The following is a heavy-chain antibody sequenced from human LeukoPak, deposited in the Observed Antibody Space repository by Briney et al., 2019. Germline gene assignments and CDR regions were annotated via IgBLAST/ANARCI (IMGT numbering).Heavy chain of an antibody. CDR2: IYHSGST. CDR3: ARCNSSSWFRNWYFDL. D-gene: IGHD6-13*01. Sequence: SETLSLTCAVSGGSISSSNWWSWVRQPPGKGLEWIGEIYHSGSTNYNPSLKSRVTISVDKSKNQFSLKLSSVTAADTAVYYCARCNSSSWFRNWYFDLWGRGTLVTVSS. J-gene: IGHJ2*01. V-gene: IGHV4-4*02. CDR1: GGSISSSNW.